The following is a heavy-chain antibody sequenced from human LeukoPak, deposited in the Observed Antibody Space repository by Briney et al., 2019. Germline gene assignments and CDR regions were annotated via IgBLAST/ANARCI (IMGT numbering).Heavy chain of an antibody. J-gene: IGHJ5*02. Sequence: SVKVSCKASGGTFGSYTISWVRQAPGQGLEWMGRIIPILGIANYAQKFQGRVTITADKSTSTAYMGLSSLRSEDTAVYYCARDHRGYNWFDPWGQGTLVTVSS. CDR2: IIPILGIA. V-gene: IGHV1-69*04. CDR3: ARDHRGYNWFDP. CDR1: GGTFGSYT. D-gene: IGHD1-14*01.